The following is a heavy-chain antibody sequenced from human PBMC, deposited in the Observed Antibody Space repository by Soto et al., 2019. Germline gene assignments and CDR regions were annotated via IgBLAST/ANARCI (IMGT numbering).Heavy chain of an antibody. Sequence: SVKVSCKASGGTVSSYAISWVRQAPGQGLEWMGGIIPIFGTANYAQKFQGRVTITADESTSTAYMELSSLRSEDTAVYYCASAPNYSNYYYGMDVWGQGTTVTVSS. V-gene: IGHV1-69*13. J-gene: IGHJ6*02. CDR1: GGTVSSYA. D-gene: IGHD4-4*01. CDR3: ASAPNYSNYYYGMDV. CDR2: IIPIFGTA.